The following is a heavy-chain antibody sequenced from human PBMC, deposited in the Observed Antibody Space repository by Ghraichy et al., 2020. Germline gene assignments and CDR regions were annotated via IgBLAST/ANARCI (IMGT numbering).Heavy chain of an antibody. CDR3: AREIAPPWRGSGSYLDY. CDR1: GGSISSYY. J-gene: IGHJ4*02. V-gene: IGHV4-59*01. CDR2: IYYSGST. D-gene: IGHD3-10*01. Sequence: SETLSLTCTVSGGSISSYYWSWIRQPPGKGLEWIGYIYYSGSTNYNPSLKSRVTISVDTSKNQFSLKLSSVTAADTAVYYCAREIAPPWRGSGSYLDYWGQGTLVTVSS.